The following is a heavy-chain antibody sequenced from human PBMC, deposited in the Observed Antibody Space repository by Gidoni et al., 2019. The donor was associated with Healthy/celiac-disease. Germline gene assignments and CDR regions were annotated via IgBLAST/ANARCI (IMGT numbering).Heavy chain of an antibody. J-gene: IGHJ4*02. CDR1: GFTFSSYW. CDR3: ARGRTATPRGLFDY. CDR2: IKQDGSEK. D-gene: IGHD5-18*01. V-gene: IGHV3-7*01. Sequence: VQLVESGGGLVQPGGSLRLSCAASGFTFSSYWMSWVRQAPGKGLEWVAKIKQDGSEKYYVDSVKGRFTISRDNAKNSLYLQMNSLRAEDTAVYYCARGRTATPRGLFDYWGQGTLVTVSS.